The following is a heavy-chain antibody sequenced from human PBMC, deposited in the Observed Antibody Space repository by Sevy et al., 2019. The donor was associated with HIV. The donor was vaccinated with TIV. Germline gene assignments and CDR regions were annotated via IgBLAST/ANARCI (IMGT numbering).Heavy chain of an antibody. D-gene: IGHD3-10*01. CDR3: ATGELHEGNDAFDI. CDR1: GGSFSGYY. Sequence: SETLSLTCAVYGGSFSGYYWSWIRQPPGKGLEWIGEINHSGSTNYNPSLESRVTISVDTSKNQFSLKLSSVTAADTAVYYCATGELHEGNDAFDIWGQGTMVTVSS. J-gene: IGHJ3*02. V-gene: IGHV4-34*01. CDR2: INHSGST.